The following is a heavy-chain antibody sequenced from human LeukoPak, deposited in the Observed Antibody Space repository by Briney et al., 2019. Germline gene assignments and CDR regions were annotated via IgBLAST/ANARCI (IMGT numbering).Heavy chain of an antibody. Sequence: ASVKVSCKTSGYTFTGYYLHWVRQAPGQGLEWMAWVNPNHGGSNHAQNFQGRVSLTTDASINTAYMVLSRLRSDDTAVYYCARGRPGDYFDYWGQGTLVTVSS. D-gene: IGHD6-25*01. CDR1: GYTFTGYY. J-gene: IGHJ4*02. CDR2: VNPNHGGS. CDR3: ARGRPGDYFDY. V-gene: IGHV1-2*02.